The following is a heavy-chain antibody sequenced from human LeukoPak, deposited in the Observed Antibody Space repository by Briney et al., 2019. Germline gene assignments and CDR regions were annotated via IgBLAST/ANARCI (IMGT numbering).Heavy chain of an antibody. CDR3: ARAPYSLYFYHYGMDV. J-gene: IGHJ6*02. CDR2: NSDGSST. Sequence: NSDGSSTSYADSVKGRFTISRDNAKNTLYLQMNSLRVEDTAVYYCARAPYSLYFYHYGMDVWGQGTTVTVSS. D-gene: IGHD2-15*01. V-gene: IGHV3-74*01.